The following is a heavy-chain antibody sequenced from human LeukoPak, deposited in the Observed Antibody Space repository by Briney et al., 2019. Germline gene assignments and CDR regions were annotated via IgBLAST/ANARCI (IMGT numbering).Heavy chain of an antibody. CDR2: ISWNSGIM. CDR3: AKDYRAVAGTGGAFDY. J-gene: IGHJ4*02. CDR1: GFTFDDYA. V-gene: IGHV3-9*03. Sequence: GGSLRLSCAASGFTFDDYAMHWVRQAPGKGLEWASGISWNSGIMVYADSVKGRFTISRDNAKHSLYLQMNSLRAEDMALYYCAKDYRAVAGTGGAFDYWGQGTLVTVSS. D-gene: IGHD6-19*01.